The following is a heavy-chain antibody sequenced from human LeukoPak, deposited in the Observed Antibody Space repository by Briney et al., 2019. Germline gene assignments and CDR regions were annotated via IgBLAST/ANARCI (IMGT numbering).Heavy chain of an antibody. J-gene: IGHJ4*02. V-gene: IGHV4-59*01. D-gene: IGHD5-18*01. CDR2: IYYSGST. Sequence: PSETLSLTCTVSGGSISSYYWSWIRRPPGKGLEWIGYIYYSGSTNYNPSLKSRVTISVDTSKNQFSLKLSSVTAADTAVYYCAAGYSYGPLRFDYWGQGTLVTVSS. CDR1: GGSISSYY. CDR3: AAGYSYGPLRFDY.